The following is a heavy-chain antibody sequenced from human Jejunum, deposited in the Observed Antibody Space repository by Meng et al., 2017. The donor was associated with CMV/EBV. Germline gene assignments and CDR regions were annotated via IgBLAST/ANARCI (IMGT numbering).Heavy chain of an antibody. CDR3: ARDLFVQSLGMDY. J-gene: IGHJ4*02. Sequence: NASGYNFSDDGIGWVRQDPGQWLEWMGRINGDYAYPNDAQKFQGRVTMTTDTSTSTAYMELRSLREDDTAVYYCARDLFVQSLGMDYWGQGTLVTVSS. CDR2: INGDYAYP. D-gene: IGHD3-3*01. V-gene: IGHV1-18*01. CDR1: GYNFSDDG.